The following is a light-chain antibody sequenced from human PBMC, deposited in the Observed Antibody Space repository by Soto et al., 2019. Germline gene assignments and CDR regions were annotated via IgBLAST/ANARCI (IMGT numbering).Light chain of an antibody. CDR2: GAS. CDR3: QQYGNSPLT. Sequence: EIVLTQSPGTLSLSPGERATLSCRASQSVSSSYLAWYQQRPGQAPRLLIYGASSRATDISDRFSGSGSGTDFTLTIGRLEPEDFAVYYCQQYGNSPLTFGQGTKVEIK. CDR1: QSVSSSY. V-gene: IGKV3-20*01. J-gene: IGKJ1*01.